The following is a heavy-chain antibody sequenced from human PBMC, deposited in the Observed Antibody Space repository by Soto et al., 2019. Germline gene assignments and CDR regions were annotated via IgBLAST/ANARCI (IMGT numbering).Heavy chain of an antibody. CDR3: ARGKGFWSGYRYLDV. V-gene: IGHV4-34*01. J-gene: IGHJ6*02. CDR1: GGSFSGYY. CDR2: INHSGST. D-gene: IGHD3-3*01. Sequence: PSETLSLTSAVYGGSFSGYYWSWIRQPPGKGLGWIGEINHSGSTNYDPSLKSRVTISVDTSKNQFSLKLSSVTAADTAVYYCARGKGFWSGYRYLDVWGQGTTVTVSS.